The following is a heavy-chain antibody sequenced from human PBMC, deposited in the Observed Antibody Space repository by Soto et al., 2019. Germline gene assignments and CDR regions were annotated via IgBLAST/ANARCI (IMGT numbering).Heavy chain of an antibody. CDR3: ARRDCGGDCYSGWFDP. CDR1: GYSFTSYW. Sequence: GESLKISCXGSGYSFTSYWIGWVRQMPGKGLEWMGIIYPGDSDTRYSPSFQGQVTISADKSINTAYLQWSSLKASDTAMYYCARRDCGGDCYSGWFDPWGQGTLVTVSS. CDR2: IYPGDSDT. D-gene: IGHD2-21*02. V-gene: IGHV5-51*01. J-gene: IGHJ5*02.